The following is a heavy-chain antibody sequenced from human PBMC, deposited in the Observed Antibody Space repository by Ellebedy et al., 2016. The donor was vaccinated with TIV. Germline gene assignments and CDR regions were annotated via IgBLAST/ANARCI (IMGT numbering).Heavy chain of an antibody. J-gene: IGHJ4*02. CDR2: IVVGSGNT. V-gene: IGHV1-58*02. D-gene: IGHD3-9*01. CDR1: GFTFTSSA. Sequence: SVKVSCXASGFTFTSSAMQWVRQARGQRLEWIGWIVVGSGNTNYAQKFQGRVTMTRDTSTSTVYMELSSLRSEDTAVYYCARFSSTGDIYTDYWGQGTLVTVSS. CDR3: ARFSSTGDIYTDY.